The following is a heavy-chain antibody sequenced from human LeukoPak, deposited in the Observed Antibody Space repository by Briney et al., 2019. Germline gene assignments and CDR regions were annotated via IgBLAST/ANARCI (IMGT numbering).Heavy chain of an antibody. V-gene: IGHV3-53*01. CDR2: IYSGGST. Sequence: GGSLRLSCAASGFTVNSNYMSWVRQAPWKGLEWVSVIYSGGSTYYADSVKGRFTISRDNSKNTLYLQMNSLRAEDTAVYYCARASRVGAPREEGYWGQGTLVTVSS. J-gene: IGHJ4*02. CDR3: ARASRVGAPREEGY. D-gene: IGHD1-26*01. CDR1: GFTVNSNY.